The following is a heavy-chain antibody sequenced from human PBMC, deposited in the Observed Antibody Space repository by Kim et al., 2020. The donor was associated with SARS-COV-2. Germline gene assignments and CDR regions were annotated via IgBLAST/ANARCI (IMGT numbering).Heavy chain of an antibody. D-gene: IGHD3-16*01. CDR3: GRDRGSGQLAGAY. V-gene: IGHV3-33*01. Sequence: YYADSVKGRFSISRDNSEKTVYVQMDSLRVEDTATYYCGRDRGSGQLAGAYWGQGTLVTVSS. J-gene: IGHJ4*02.